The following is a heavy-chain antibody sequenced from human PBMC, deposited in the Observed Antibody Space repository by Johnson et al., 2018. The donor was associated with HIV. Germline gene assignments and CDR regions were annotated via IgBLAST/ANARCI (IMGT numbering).Heavy chain of an antibody. D-gene: IGHD5-18*01. Sequence: QLVESGGGLVKPGGSLRLSCAASGFTFSDYYMSWLRQAPGKGLDWVSYISSTGTTIYYADSVKGRFTISRDNAMKSLYLQINSLRAEDTAVYYCARNRPVSYGYRGAFDFWGQGTMVTVSS. V-gene: IGHV3-11*04. CDR1: GFTFSDYY. CDR3: ARNRPVSYGYRGAFDF. CDR2: ISSTGTTI. J-gene: IGHJ3*01.